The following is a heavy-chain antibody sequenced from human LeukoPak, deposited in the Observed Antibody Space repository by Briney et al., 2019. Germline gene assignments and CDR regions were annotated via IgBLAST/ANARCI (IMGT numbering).Heavy chain of an antibody. CDR3: ARVAGVYYYDSSGYYSYFDY. J-gene: IGHJ4*02. D-gene: IGHD3-22*01. CDR2: INPNSGGT. V-gene: IGHV1-2*02. CDR1: GYTFTGYY. Sequence: ASVKVSCKASGYTFTGYYMHWVRQAPGQGLEWMGWINPNSGGTNYAQKFQGRVTMTRDTSISTAYMELRSLRSDDTAVYYCARVAGVYYYDSSGYYSYFDYWGQGTLVTVSS.